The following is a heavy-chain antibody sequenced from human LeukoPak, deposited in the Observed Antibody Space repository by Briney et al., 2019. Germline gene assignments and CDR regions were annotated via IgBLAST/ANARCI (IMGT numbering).Heavy chain of an antibody. Sequence: PSQTLSLTCAVSGGSISSGGYSWSWIRQPPGKGLEWIGYIYYSGSTYYNPSLKSRVTISVDTSKNQFSLKLSSVTAADTAVYYCARVGYGDYGRGYFDYWGQGTLVTVS. V-gene: IGHV4-30-4*07. CDR1: GGSISSGGYS. D-gene: IGHD4-17*01. J-gene: IGHJ4*02. CDR3: ARVGYGDYGRGYFDY. CDR2: IYYSGST.